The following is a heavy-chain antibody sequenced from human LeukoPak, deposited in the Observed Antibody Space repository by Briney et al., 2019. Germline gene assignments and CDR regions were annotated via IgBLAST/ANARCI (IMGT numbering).Heavy chain of an antibody. J-gene: IGHJ4*02. CDR2: ISNSGST. CDR3: ARSPSGYRFDS. CDR1: GGYVNRGTFF. D-gene: IGHD3-22*01. V-gene: IGHV4-61*01. Sequence: SETLSLTCAVSGGYVNRGTFFWTWIRKPPGKGLEWIGYISNSGSTNYHPSLKSRVTISSDTSKTQFTLKLTSVTAADTAVYYCARSPSGYRFDSWGQGTLVTVSS.